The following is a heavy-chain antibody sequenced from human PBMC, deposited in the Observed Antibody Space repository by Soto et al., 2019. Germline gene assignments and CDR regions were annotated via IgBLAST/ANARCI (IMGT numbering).Heavy chain of an antibody. CDR3: TTGPNLRPLAAFDI. CDR1: GFTFTNAW. V-gene: IGHV3-15*01. Sequence: PGGSLRLSCAASGFTFTNAWMTWVSQGPGKGLEWVGRIKSKSDGGTIDYAAPVKGRFTISRDDSKNTLYLQMNSLKTEDTAVYYCTTGPNLRPLAAFDIWGQGTVVTVSS. CDR2: IKSKSDGGTI. J-gene: IGHJ3*02.